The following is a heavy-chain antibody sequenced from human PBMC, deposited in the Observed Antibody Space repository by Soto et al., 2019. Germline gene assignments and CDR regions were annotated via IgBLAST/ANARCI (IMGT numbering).Heavy chain of an antibody. Sequence: ESQKISCKVSGYNFAGYWIAWVRQMPGKGLELMGIIYPSDSDTRYRPSFQGQVTISADKSISSAYLQWSSLRASDTAMYYCARGGVSTRTFDYWGQGTPVTVSS. V-gene: IGHV5-51*01. J-gene: IGHJ4*02. D-gene: IGHD3-3*01. CDR2: IYPSDSDT. CDR3: ARGGVSTRTFDY. CDR1: GYNFAGYW.